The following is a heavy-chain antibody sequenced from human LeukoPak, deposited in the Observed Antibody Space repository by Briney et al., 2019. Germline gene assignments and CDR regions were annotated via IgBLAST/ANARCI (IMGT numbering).Heavy chain of an antibody. V-gene: IGHV3-48*01. CDR3: ARDVGVAGSYPNAFDI. CDR1: GFTFSSYS. CDR2: ISSSSSTI. Sequence: PGGSLRLSCAASGFTFSSYSMNWVRQAPGKGLEWVSYISSSSSTIYYADSVKGRFTISRDNAKNSLYLQMNSLRAEDTAVYYCARDVGVAGSYPNAFDIWGRGTMVTVSS. D-gene: IGHD3-10*01. J-gene: IGHJ3*02.